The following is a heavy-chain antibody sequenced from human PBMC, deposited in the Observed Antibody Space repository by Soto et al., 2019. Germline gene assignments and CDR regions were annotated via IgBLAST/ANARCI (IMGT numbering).Heavy chain of an antibody. CDR3: AREVGYSSSSRGWFDP. J-gene: IGHJ5*02. CDR1: GGSISSGGYS. Sequence: NPSETLSLTCAVSGGSISSGGYSWSWIRQPPGKGLEWIGYIYHSGSTYYNPSLKSRVTISVDRSKNQFSLKLSSVTAADTAVYYCAREVGYSSSSRGWFDPWGQGTLVTVSS. CDR2: IYHSGST. D-gene: IGHD6-6*01. V-gene: IGHV4-30-2*01.